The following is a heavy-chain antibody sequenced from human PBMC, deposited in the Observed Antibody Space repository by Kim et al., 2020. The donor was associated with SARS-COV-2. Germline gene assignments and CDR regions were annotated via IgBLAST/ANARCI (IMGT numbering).Heavy chain of an antibody. V-gene: IGHV3-21*01. J-gene: IGHJ4*02. Sequence: ADSLKGRFTISRDNAKNSLYLQMNSLGVEDMAVYYCAGGMRGFSYGKIDYWGQGIVVIVSS. CDR3: AGGMRGFSYGKIDY. D-gene: IGHD5-18*01.